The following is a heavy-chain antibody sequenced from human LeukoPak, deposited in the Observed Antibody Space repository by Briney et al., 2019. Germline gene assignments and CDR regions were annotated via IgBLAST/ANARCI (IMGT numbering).Heavy chain of an antibody. V-gene: IGHV3-21*01. D-gene: IGHD6-19*01. J-gene: IGHJ4*02. CDR3: ARDSRLYSSGWHFDY. Sequence: GGSLRLSCAASGFTFSSYSMNWVRQAPGNGLEWVSSISSSSSYIYYADSVKGRFTISRDNAKNSLYLQMNSLRAEDTAVYYCARDSRLYSSGWHFDYWGQGTLVTVSS. CDR2: ISSSSSYI. CDR1: GFTFSSYS.